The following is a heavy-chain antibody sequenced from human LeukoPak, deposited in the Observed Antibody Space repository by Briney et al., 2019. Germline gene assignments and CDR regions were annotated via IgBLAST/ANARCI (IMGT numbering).Heavy chain of an antibody. J-gene: IGHJ4*02. V-gene: IGHV3-7*03. CDR2: INQDGSAK. CDR3: AREGSSSWYIGIDY. Sequence: GGSLRLSCAASGFTFSSYWMSWVRQAPGKGLEWVANINQDGSAKYYVDSVKGRFTISRDNAKNSLYLQMNSLRAEDTAVYYCAREGSSSWYIGIDYWGQATLVTVSS. CDR1: GFTFSSYW. D-gene: IGHD6-13*01.